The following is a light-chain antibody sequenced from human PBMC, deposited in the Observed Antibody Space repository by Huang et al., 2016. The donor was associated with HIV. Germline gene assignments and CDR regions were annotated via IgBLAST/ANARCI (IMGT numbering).Light chain of an antibody. V-gene: IGKV3-15*01. Sequence: IVMTQSPATLAVSPGERATLSCRDSQSISSHLAWYQQKPGHAPRLLIYGASTRASGIQARFSCRGSGTEFTLTISSLQSEDFAVYYCQQYNNRYTFGQGTKLEIK. CDR3: QQYNNRYT. J-gene: IGKJ2*01. CDR1: QSISSH. CDR2: GAS.